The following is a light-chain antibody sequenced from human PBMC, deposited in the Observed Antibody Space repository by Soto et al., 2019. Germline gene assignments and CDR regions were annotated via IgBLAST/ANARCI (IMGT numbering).Light chain of an antibody. Sequence: EIVLTQSPASLSLSPGERATLSCRASQSVSSHLAWFQQRPGQAPRLLIYGASNRATGIPARFGGSGSGTNFTLTISSLEPEDFAVYYCQQYDNLPFTFGPGTKVDIK. CDR1: QSVSSH. V-gene: IGKV3-11*01. J-gene: IGKJ3*01. CDR2: GAS. CDR3: QQYDNLPFT.